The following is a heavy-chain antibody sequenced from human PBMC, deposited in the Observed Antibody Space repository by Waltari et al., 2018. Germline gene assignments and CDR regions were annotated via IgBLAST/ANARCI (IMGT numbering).Heavy chain of an antibody. CDR2: ISSSSSYI. D-gene: IGHD6-6*01. V-gene: IGHV3-21*01. CDR1: GFTFSSYS. Sequence: EVQLVESGGGLVKPGGSLRLSCAASGFTFSSYSMNWVRQAPGKGLEWVSSISSSSSYIYYADSVKGRFTISRDNAKNSLYLQMNSLRAEDTAVYYCARDGYGEQLVHDYWGQGTLVTVSS. J-gene: IGHJ4*02. CDR3: ARDGYGEQLVHDY.